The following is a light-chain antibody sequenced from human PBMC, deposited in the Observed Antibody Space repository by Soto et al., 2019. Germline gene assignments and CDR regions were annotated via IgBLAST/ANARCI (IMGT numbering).Light chain of an antibody. Sequence: QSVLTQPASVSGSPGQSIAISCTGTSSDVGGYSYVSWYQQQPGKAPKLVISDVSNRPSGVSDRFSGSKSGNTASLTISGLQTEYEADYYCAAYTTSCTYVFGTGIKVTVL. CDR1: SSDVGGYSY. CDR3: AAYTTSCTYV. V-gene: IGLV2-14*01. CDR2: DVS. J-gene: IGLJ1*01.